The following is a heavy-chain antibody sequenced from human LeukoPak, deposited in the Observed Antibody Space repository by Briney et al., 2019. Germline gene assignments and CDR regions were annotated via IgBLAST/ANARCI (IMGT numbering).Heavy chain of an antibody. D-gene: IGHD4-23*01. Sequence: PLETLSLTCTVSGGSISSYYWSWIRQPPGKGLEWIGYIYYSGSGSTNYNPSLKSRVTISVDTSKNQFSLKLSSVTAADTAVYYCARRGGHGGSFDYWGQGTLVTVSS. J-gene: IGHJ4*02. V-gene: IGHV4-59*08. CDR2: IYYSGSGST. CDR3: ARRGGHGGSFDY. CDR1: GGSISSYY.